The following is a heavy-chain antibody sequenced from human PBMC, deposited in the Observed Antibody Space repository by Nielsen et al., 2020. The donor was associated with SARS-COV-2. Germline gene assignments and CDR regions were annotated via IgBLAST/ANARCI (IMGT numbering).Heavy chain of an antibody. V-gene: IGHV3-20*01. Sequence: GESLKISCAASGFTFDDYGMSWVRQAPGKGLEWVSGINWNGGSTGYADSVKGRFTISRDNAKNSLYLQMNSLRAEDTVLYHCARGWHDYGGSGAFDIWGQGTMVTVSS. CDR2: INWNGGST. CDR1: GFTFDDYG. J-gene: IGHJ3*02. D-gene: IGHD4-23*01. CDR3: ARGWHDYGGSGAFDI.